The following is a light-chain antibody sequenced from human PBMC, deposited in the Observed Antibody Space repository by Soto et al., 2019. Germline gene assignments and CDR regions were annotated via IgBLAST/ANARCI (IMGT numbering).Light chain of an antibody. CDR1: SSNIGSNY. CDR3: SAWDDSLRAVM. Sequence: QSVLTQPPSASGTPGQRVTISCSGSSSNIGSNYVYWYQQLPGTAPKLLIYYNSQRPSGVPDRFSGSKSDTSASLAISGLRSEDEADYYCSAWDDSLRAVMFGGGTQVTVL. J-gene: IGLJ3*02. V-gene: IGLV1-47*01. CDR2: YNS.